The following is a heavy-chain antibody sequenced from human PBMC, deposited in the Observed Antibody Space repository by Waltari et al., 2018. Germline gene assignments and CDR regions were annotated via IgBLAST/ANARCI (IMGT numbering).Heavy chain of an antibody. CDR2: ISWNSGSI. CDR1: GFTFDDYA. CDR3: AKGVGGVSAFDI. V-gene: IGHV3-9*01. D-gene: IGHD3-16*01. Sequence: EVQLVESGGGLVQPGRSLRLSCAASGFTFDDYAMHWVRQAPGKGLEWVSGISWNSGSIGYADSVKGRFTISRDNAKNSLYLQMNSLRAEDTALYYCAKGVGGVSAFDIWGQGTMVTVSS. J-gene: IGHJ3*02.